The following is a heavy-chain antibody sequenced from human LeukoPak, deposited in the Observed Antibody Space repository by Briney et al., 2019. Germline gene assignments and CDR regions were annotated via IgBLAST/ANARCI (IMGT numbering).Heavy chain of an antibody. D-gene: IGHD4-17*01. CDR2: IKQDGSEK. CDR3: ARETYGDYPDY. CDR1: GFTFSSYW. V-gene: IGHV3-7*01. Sequence: GGSLRLSCAASGFTFSSYWMSWVRQAPGKGLEWVANIKQDGSEKHYVDSVKGRFTISRDNAKNSLYLQMNSLRAEDTAVYYCARETYGDYPDYWGQGTLVTVSS. J-gene: IGHJ4*02.